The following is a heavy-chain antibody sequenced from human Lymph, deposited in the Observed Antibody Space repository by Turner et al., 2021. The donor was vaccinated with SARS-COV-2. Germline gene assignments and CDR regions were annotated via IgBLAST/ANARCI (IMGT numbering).Heavy chain of an antibody. CDR2: IHDSGST. J-gene: IGHJ4*02. Sequence: QVQLQESGPGLCQPSETLSLTCTVSGGSISSHYWSRLRPPPGKGLEWIGYIHDSGSTNYNPSLKSRVTISVDTSKNQFSLKLSSVTAADMAVYYCARAVGAFGVVTNFDYWGQGTLVTVSS. CDR3: ARAVGAFGVVTNFDY. D-gene: IGHD3-3*01. CDR1: GGSISSHY. V-gene: IGHV4-59*11.